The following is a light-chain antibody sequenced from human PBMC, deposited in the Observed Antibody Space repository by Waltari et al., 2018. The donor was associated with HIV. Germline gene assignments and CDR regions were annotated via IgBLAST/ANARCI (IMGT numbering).Light chain of an antibody. CDR2: EDN. CDR1: SGSIADNH. Sequence: NFMLTQPHSVSESPGKTVTISCARSSGSIADNHVKWYQQRPGSVPTPVIYEDNHRPSGVPYLFSGSIDSSSNSASLTISELKTEDEADYYCQSYDRTNPCVFGTGTRVTVL. J-gene: IGLJ1*01. CDR3: QSYDRTNPCV. V-gene: IGLV6-57*03.